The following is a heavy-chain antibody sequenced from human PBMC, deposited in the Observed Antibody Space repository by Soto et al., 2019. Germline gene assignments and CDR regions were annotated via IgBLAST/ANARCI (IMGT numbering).Heavy chain of an antibody. CDR3: ARRLEYYDYIWGSYRYTYYFDY. Sequence: SETLSLTCTVSGGSISSSSYYWGWIRQPPGKGLEWIGSIYYSGSTYYNPSLKSRVTISVDTSKNQFSLKLSSVTAADTAVYYCARRLEYYDYIWGSYRYTYYFDYWGQGTLVTVSS. CDR1: GGSISSSSYY. V-gene: IGHV4-39*01. J-gene: IGHJ4*02. CDR2: IYYSGST. D-gene: IGHD3-16*02.